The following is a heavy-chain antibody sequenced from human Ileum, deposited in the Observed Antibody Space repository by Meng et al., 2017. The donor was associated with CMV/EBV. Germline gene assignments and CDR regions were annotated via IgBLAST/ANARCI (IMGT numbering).Heavy chain of an antibody. Sequence: GGSLRLSCAASGFTFSSYAMHWVRQAPGKGLEWVAVISYDGSNKYYADSVKGRFTISRDNSKNTLYLQMNSRRAEDTAVYYCARDPSRAYSLKYYFDYWGQGTLVTVSS. J-gene: IGHJ4*02. CDR3: ARDPSRAYSLKYYFDY. CDR2: ISYDGSNK. V-gene: IGHV3-30-3*01. D-gene: IGHD3-16*01. CDR1: GFTFSSYA.